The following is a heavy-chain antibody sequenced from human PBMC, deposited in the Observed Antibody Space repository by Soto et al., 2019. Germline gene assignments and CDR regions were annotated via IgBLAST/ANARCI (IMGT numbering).Heavy chain of an antibody. CDR3: AKVGLYYDFWSGYYGAERKSENFDY. Sequence: GGSLRLSCAASGFTFSSYAMSWVRQAPGKGLEWVSAISGSGGSTYYADSVKGRFTISRDNSKNTLYLQMNSLRAEDTAVYYCAKVGLYYDFWSGYYGAERKSENFDYWGQGTLVTVSS. V-gene: IGHV3-23*01. D-gene: IGHD3-3*01. CDR1: GFTFSSYA. CDR2: ISGSGGST. J-gene: IGHJ4*02.